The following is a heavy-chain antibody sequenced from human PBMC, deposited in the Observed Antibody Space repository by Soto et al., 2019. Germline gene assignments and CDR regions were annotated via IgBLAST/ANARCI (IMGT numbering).Heavy chain of an antibody. J-gene: IGHJ4*02. V-gene: IGHV3-11*01. D-gene: IGHD4-17*01. Sequence: QVQLVESGGGLVKPGGSLRLSCAASGFTFSDSYMSWIRQAPGKGLEWVSHISGSGSTIYYANSVKGRFTISRDNAKNSLYLQMNSLRAEDTAVYYCARDPPTVTTSSFDYWGQGTLVTVSS. CDR3: ARDPPTVTTSSFDY. CDR1: GFTFSDSY. CDR2: ISGSGSTI.